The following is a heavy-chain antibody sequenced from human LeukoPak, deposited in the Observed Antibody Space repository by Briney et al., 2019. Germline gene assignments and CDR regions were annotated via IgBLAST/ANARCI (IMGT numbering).Heavy chain of an antibody. CDR2: MNPNSGNT. CDR3: AIDSLILGLLAFDI. V-gene: IGHV1-8*01. D-gene: IGHD3-22*01. Sequence: GASVKVSCKACGYTFTSYVIMWVRQATGQGVEWMGWMNPNSGNTGYAQKFKGRVTMTRNTSISTASMELSTLTSEDTAVYYCAIDSLILGLLAFDIWRQGTMVTVSS. CDR1: GYTFTSYV. J-gene: IGHJ3*02.